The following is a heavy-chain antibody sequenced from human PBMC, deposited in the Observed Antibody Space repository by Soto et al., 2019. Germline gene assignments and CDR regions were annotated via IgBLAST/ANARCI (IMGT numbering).Heavy chain of an antibody. CDR2: IYHSGNA. CDR3: ARAHAPTLPFDS. CDR1: GDSIRNVY. Sequence: KTSETLSLTCTVSGDSIRNVYWSWIRQPPGKGLEWIGFIYHSGNAKYNPSLKSRVAMSVDSSKNQISLSLNSVTAADSAVYFCARAHAPTLPFDSWGQGTLVTVSS. V-gene: IGHV4-59*13. J-gene: IGHJ4*02. D-gene: IGHD2-2*01.